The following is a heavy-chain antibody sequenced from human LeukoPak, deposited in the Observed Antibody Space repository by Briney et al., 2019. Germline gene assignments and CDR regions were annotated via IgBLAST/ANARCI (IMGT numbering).Heavy chain of an antibody. V-gene: IGHV3-23*01. J-gene: IGHJ4*02. D-gene: IGHD6-13*01. CDR3: AKGTRVAAAKYYFDY. Sequence: GGSLRLSCAASGFTFSSYAMSWVRQAPGKGLEWVSAISGSGGSTYYADSVKGRFTTSRDNSKNTLYLQMNSLRAEDTAVYYCAKGTRVAAAKYYFDYWGQGTLVTVSS. CDR1: GFTFSSYA. CDR2: ISGSGGST.